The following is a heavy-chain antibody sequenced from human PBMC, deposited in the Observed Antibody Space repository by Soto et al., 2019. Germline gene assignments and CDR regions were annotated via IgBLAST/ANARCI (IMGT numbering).Heavy chain of an antibody. Sequence: SEPLSVTCTVAGGSISSYYWSWIRQPAGKGLEWIGRIYTSGSTNYNPSLKSRVTMSVDTSKNQFSLKLSSVTAADTAVYYCARVMEQLALDYRGQGTLGTVSS. V-gene: IGHV4-4*07. CDR1: GGSISSYY. J-gene: IGHJ4*02. CDR3: ARVMEQLALDY. D-gene: IGHD6-6*01. CDR2: IYTSGST.